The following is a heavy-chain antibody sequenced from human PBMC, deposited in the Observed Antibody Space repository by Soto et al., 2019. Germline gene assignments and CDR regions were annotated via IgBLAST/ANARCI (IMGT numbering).Heavy chain of an antibody. Sequence: NPSETLSLTCTVSGGSISSGGYYWSWIRQHPGKGLEWIGYIYYSGSTYYNPSLKNRVTISVDTSKNQFSLKLSSVTAADTAVYYCARARGLYAFWSVDLYYYYGMDVWGQGTTVTVSS. D-gene: IGHD3-3*01. CDR3: ARARGLYAFWSVDLYYYYGMDV. J-gene: IGHJ6*02. CDR2: IYYSGST. CDR1: GGSISSGGYY. V-gene: IGHV4-31*03.